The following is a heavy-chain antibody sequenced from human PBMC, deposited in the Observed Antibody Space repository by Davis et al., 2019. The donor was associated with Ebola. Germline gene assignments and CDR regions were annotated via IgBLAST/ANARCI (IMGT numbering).Heavy chain of an antibody. CDR2: ISGSGGST. CDR1: GFTFSSYA. V-gene: IGHV3-23*01. J-gene: IGHJ4*02. D-gene: IGHD2-2*01. CDR3: AKDQWTWDIVVVPAATQIDY. Sequence: GGSLRLSCAASGFTFSSYAMSWVRQAPGKGLEWVSAISGSGGSTYYADSVKGRFTISRDNSKNTLYLQMNSLRAEDTAVYYCAKDQWTWDIVVVPAATQIDYWGQGTLVTVSS.